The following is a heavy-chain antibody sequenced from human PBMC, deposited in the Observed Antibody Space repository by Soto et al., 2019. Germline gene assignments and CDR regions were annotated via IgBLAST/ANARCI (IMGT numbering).Heavy chain of an antibody. J-gene: IGHJ4*02. D-gene: IGHD5-18*01. CDR2: IIPMFGTA. V-gene: IGHV1-69*12. CDR1: GGTFSSYT. Sequence: QVQLVQSGAEVKKPGSSVKVSCNASGGTFSSYTISWVRQAPGQGLEWMGGIIPMFGTANDAQKFQGRVTITADESTSTVYMELSSLRSEDTAVYYCARAGRTGYSYGYGYFDYWGQGTLVTVSS. CDR3: ARAGRTGYSYGYGYFDY.